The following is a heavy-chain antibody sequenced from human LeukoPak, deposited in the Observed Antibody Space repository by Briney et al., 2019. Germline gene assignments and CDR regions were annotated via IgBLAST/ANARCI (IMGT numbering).Heavy chain of an antibody. V-gene: IGHV3-7*01. D-gene: IGHD3-3*01. Sequence: PGVSLRLSCAASGFTFSNYWMSWVRQAPGKGLECVANIKQDGSEKYYVDSVKGRFTISRDNAKNSLYLQMNSLRAEDTAVYYCARVIPSTYYDFWSGYEMPGYFDYWGQGTLVTVSS. CDR2: IKQDGSEK. J-gene: IGHJ4*02. CDR3: ARVIPSTYYDFWSGYEMPGYFDY. CDR1: GFTFSNYW.